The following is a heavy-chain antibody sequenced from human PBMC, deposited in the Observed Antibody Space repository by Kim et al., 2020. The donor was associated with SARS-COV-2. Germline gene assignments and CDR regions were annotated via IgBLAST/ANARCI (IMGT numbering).Heavy chain of an antibody. CDR3: ARDHGYSYGSQNAFDI. Sequence: GGSLRLSCAASGFTFSSYGMHWVRQAPGKGLEWVAVIWYDGSNKYYADSVKGRFTISRDNSKNTLYLQMNSLRAEDTAVYYCARDHGYSYGSQNAFDISGQGTMGTVSS. V-gene: IGHV3-33*01. CDR2: IWYDGSNK. J-gene: IGHJ3*02. D-gene: IGHD5-18*01. CDR1: GFTFSSYG.